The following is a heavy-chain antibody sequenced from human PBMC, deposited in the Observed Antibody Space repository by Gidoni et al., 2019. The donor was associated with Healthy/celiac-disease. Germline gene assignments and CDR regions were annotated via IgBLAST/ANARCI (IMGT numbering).Heavy chain of an antibody. CDR3: ARLSVAGQYWYFDL. J-gene: IGHJ2*01. CDR2: IYSGGST. CDR1: GFTVSSNY. V-gene: IGHV3-53*04. Sequence: EVQLVESGGGLVQPGGSLRLSCAASGFTVSSNYMSWVRQAPGKGLEWVSVIYSGGSTYYADSVKGRFTISRHNSKNTLYLQMNSLRAEDTAVYYCARLSVAGQYWYFDLWGRGTLVTVSS. D-gene: IGHD6-19*01.